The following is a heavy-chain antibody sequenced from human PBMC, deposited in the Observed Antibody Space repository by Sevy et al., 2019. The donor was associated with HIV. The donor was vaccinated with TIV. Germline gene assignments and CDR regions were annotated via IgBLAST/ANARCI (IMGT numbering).Heavy chain of an antibody. CDR2: IYYSGST. D-gene: IGHD3-22*01. CDR3: ARGGDITMTPYNWFDP. J-gene: IGHJ5*02. V-gene: IGHV4-59*01. CDR1: GGSISSYY. Sequence: SDTLSLTCTVSGGSISSYYWSWIRQPPGKGLEWIGYIYYSGSTNYNPSLKSRVTISVDTSKNQFSLKLSSVTAADTAVYYCARGGDITMTPYNWFDPWGQGTLVTVSS.